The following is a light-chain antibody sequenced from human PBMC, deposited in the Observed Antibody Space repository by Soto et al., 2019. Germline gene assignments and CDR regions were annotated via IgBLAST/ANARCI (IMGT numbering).Light chain of an antibody. Sequence: DIQMTQSPSSLSASVGDRVTITCRASQSISSYLNWYQQKPGKAPKLLLYAASSLQSGVPSRFSGSGSGTDFTLTISSLQPEDFATYYCQQSYSTHRTFGQGTKVEIK. CDR1: QSISSY. V-gene: IGKV1-39*01. J-gene: IGKJ1*01. CDR2: AAS. CDR3: QQSYSTHRT.